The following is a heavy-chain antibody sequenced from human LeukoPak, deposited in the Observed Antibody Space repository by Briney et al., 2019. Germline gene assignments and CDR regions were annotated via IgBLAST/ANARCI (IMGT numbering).Heavy chain of an antibody. V-gene: IGHV4-30-4*01. J-gene: IGHJ4*02. Sequence: SETLSLTCTVSGGSISSGDYYWSWIRQPPGKGLEWIGYIYYSGSTYYNPSLKSRVTISVDTSKNQFSLKLSSVTAADTAVYYCARGVHSYGYQDWGQGTLVTVSS. CDR1: GGSISSGDYY. D-gene: IGHD5-18*01. CDR3: ARGVHSYGYQD. CDR2: IYYSGST.